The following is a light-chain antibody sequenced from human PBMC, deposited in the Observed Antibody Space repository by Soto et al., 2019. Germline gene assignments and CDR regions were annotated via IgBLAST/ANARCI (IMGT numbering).Light chain of an antibody. CDR3: QQAYSFPWT. CDR2: ASS. Sequence: QLTQSPSSLSASVGDRVTITCRASQTLNNYLNWYQHKPGKAPKFLIFASSSLQSGFPSRFSGSASGTDFTLTIGNLQPEDSATYFCQQAYSFPWTFGQGTKVEIK. CDR1: QTLNNY. J-gene: IGKJ1*01. V-gene: IGKV1-39*01.